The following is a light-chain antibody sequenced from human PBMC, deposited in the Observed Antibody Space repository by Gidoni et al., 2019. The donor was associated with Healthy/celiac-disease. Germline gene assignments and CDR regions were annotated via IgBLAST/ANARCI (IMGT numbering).Light chain of an antibody. CDR1: PSVLYSSNNKNY. J-gene: IGKJ2*01. CDR2: WAS. Sequence: DIVMTQSPDSLAVSLGERPTINCKSSPSVLYSSNNKNYLAWYQQKPGQPLKLLIYWASTRESGVPDRFSGSGSGTDFTLTISSLQAEDVAVYYCQQYYSTPDTFGQGTKLEIK. CDR3: QQYYSTPDT. V-gene: IGKV4-1*01.